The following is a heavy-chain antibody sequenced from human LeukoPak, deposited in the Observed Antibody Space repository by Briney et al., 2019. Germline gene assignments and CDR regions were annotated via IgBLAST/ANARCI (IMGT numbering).Heavy chain of an antibody. V-gene: IGHV1-58*01. J-gene: IGHJ4*02. CDR3: AADLGYYDSSGPCGY. Sequence: ASVKVPCKASGFTFTSSAVQWVRQARGQRLEWIGWIVVGSGNTNYAQEFQERVTITRDMSTSTAYMELSSLRSEDTAVYYCAADLGYYDSSGPCGYWGQGTLVTVSS. CDR2: IVVGSGNT. D-gene: IGHD3-22*01. CDR1: GFTFTSSA.